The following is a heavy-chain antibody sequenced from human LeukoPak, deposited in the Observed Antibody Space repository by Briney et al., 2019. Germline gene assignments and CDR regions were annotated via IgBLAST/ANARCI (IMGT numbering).Heavy chain of an antibody. J-gene: IGHJ5*02. CDR3: ARRVVVVVAATDSGWFDP. Sequence: SETLSLTCTVSGGSISSSSYYWGWIRQPPGKGLEWIGSIYYSGSTYYNPSLKSRVTISVDTSKNQFSLKLSSVTAADTAVYYCARRVVVVVAATDSGWFDPWGQGTLVTVSS. CDR2: IYYSGST. CDR1: GGSISSSSYY. D-gene: IGHD2-15*01. V-gene: IGHV4-39*01.